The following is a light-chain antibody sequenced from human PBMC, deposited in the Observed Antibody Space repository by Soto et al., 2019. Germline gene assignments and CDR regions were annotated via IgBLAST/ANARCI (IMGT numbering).Light chain of an antibody. CDR3: QTWGTGIWV. CDR1: SGHSSYA. J-gene: IGLJ6*01. CDR2: LNSDGSH. Sequence: QPVLTQSPSASASLGASVKLTCTLSSGHSSYAIAWHQQQPEKGPRYLMKLNSDGSHSKGDGIPDRFSGSSSGAERYLTISSLQSEDEADYYCQTWGTGIWVFGSGTQLTVL. V-gene: IGLV4-69*01.